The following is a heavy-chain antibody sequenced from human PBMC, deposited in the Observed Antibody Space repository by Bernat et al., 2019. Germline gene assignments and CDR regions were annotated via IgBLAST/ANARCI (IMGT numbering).Heavy chain of an antibody. V-gene: IGHV1-69*02. Sequence: QVQLVQSGAEVKKPGSSVKVSCKASGGTFSSYTISWVRQAPGQGLEWMGRIIPILGIANYAQKFQGRVTITADKSTSTAYMELSSLRSEDTAVYYCASAPMTTVTTSSLDYMDVWGKGTTVTVSS. J-gene: IGHJ6*03. D-gene: IGHD4-11*01. CDR3: ASAPMTTVTTSSLDYMDV. CDR2: IIPILGIA. CDR1: GGTFSSYT.